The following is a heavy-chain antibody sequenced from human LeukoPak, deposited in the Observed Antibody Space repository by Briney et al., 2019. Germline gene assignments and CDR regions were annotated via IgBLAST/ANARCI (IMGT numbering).Heavy chain of an antibody. CDR1: GGSIRSSSYF. V-gene: IGHV4-39*07. CDR3: ARRVHSSSWSSYFDY. J-gene: IGHJ4*02. CDR2: IYYSGST. D-gene: IGHD6-13*01. Sequence: SETLSLTCTVSGGSIRSSSYFWGWIRQPPGKGLEWIGNIYYSGSTYYNPSLKSRVSISVDTSKNQFSLKLSSVTAADTAVYFYARRVHSSSWSSYFDYWGQETLVTVSS.